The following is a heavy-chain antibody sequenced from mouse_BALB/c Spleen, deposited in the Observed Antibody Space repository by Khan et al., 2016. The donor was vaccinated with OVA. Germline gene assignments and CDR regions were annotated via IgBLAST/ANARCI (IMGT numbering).Heavy chain of an antibody. CDR1: GYTFSSYW. J-gene: IGHJ3*01. V-gene: IGHV1-9*01. Sequence: QVQLKESGAELMKPGASVKISCKATGYTFSSYWIAWVKQRPGHGLEWIGEILPGSGRNNYNEKFKGKATFTADTSSNTAYMQLSSLTSEDSAVYYGARGNYYGSSSWFGYWGQGTLVTVSA. D-gene: IGHD1-1*01. CDR3: ARGNYYGSSSWFGY. CDR2: ILPGSGRN.